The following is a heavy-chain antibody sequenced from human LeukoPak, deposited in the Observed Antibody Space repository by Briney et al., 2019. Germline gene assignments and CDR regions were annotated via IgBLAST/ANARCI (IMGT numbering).Heavy chain of an antibody. CDR3: ARHLMAWSFGVVTPWFGY. V-gene: IGHV4-38-2*01. CDR1: GYSISSGYY. CDR2: IYHSGST. Sequence: PSETLSLTCAVSGYSISSGYYWGWIRQPPGKGLEWIGSIYHSGSTYYNPSLKSRVAISVDTSENQFSLKLSSVTAADTAVYYCARHLMAWSFGVVTPWFGYWGQGTLVTVSS. D-gene: IGHD3-3*01. J-gene: IGHJ4*02.